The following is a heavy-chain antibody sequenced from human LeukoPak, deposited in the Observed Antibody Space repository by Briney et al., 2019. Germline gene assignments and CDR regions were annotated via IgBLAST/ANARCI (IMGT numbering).Heavy chain of an antibody. J-gene: IGHJ6*02. D-gene: IGHD3-10*01. Sequence: ASVKVSCKASGYTFTTYAIHWVRQAPGQRLEWMGWLNPGNGNTKCSQKFQGRVTITRDTSASTAYMELSSLRSEDTAVYYCARTPGDENGMDVWGQGTTVTVSS. CDR3: ARTPGDENGMDV. CDR1: GYTFTTYA. CDR2: LNPGNGNT. V-gene: IGHV1-3*01.